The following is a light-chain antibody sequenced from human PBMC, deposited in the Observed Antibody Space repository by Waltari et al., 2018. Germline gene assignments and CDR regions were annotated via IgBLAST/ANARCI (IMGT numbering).Light chain of an antibody. Sequence: SCRASQNFGTYLAWYQQKPGQAPRLLIYHASSRATGIPDRFSGSGSGTDFSLTISRLEPEDFAVYYCQNHERLPAMFGQGTNVEIK. CDR1: QNFGTY. CDR2: HAS. CDR3: QNHERLPAM. V-gene: IGKV3-20*01. J-gene: IGKJ1*01.